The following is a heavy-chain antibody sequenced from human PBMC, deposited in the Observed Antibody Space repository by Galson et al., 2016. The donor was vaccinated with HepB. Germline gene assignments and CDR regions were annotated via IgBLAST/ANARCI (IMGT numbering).Heavy chain of an antibody. CDR1: GGSISSGAYY. D-gene: IGHD6-13*01. Sequence: TLSLTCTVSGGSISSGAYYWSWIRQHPGKGLEWIGYIYYSGSTYYNPSLKSRVTISVETSKNQFSLKLSSVTDADTAVYYCARSARLAIAAAGPTDYWGQGTLVTVSS. V-gene: IGHV4-31*03. CDR3: ARSARLAIAAAGPTDY. J-gene: IGHJ4*02. CDR2: IYYSGST.